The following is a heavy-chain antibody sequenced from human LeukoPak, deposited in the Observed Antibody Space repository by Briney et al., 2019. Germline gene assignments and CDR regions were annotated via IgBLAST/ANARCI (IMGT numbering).Heavy chain of an antibody. J-gene: IGHJ4*02. CDR2: IIPIFGTA. D-gene: IGHD5-18*01. CDR1: GGTFRSYA. V-gene: IGHV1-69*13. Sequence: SVKVSCKASGGTFRSYAISWVRQAPGQGLEWMGGIIPIFGTANYAQKFQGRVTITADESTSTAYMEVSSLRSEDTAVYYCARDQGYRYGYGDFDYWGQGTLVTVSS. CDR3: ARDQGYRYGYGDFDY.